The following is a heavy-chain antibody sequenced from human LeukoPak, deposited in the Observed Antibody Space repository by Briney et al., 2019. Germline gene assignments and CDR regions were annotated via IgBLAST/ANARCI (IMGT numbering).Heavy chain of an antibody. V-gene: IGHV4-4*07. CDR3: AREEQQLVPYFDY. Sequence: KPSAPLSLTCTVSGGSISSYYWSWIRPPAGKGLEWIGRIYTSGSTNYNPSLKSRVTMSVDTSKNQFSLKLSSVTAADTAVYYCAREEQQLVPYFDYWGQGTLVTVSS. CDR2: IYTSGST. D-gene: IGHD6-13*01. CDR1: GGSISSYY. J-gene: IGHJ4*02.